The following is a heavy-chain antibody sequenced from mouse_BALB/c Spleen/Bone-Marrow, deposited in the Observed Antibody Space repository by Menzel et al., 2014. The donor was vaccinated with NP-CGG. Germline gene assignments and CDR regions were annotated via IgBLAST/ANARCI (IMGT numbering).Heavy chain of an antibody. Sequence: EVQLVESGGGLVKPGGSLRLSCAASGFTFSSYAMSWVRQTPEKRLEWVASISSGGSTYYPDSVKGRFTISRDNARNILYLQMSSLRSEDTAMYYCARGNGFEGFAYWGQGTLVTVSA. CDR1: GFTFSSYA. J-gene: IGHJ3*01. CDR2: ISSGGST. CDR3: ARGNGFEGFAY. V-gene: IGHV5-6-5*01. D-gene: IGHD1-2*01.